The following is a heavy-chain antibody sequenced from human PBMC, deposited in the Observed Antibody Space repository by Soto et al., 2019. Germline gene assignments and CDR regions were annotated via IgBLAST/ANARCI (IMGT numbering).Heavy chain of an antibody. CDR2: INHSGST. J-gene: IGHJ4*02. Sequence: QVQLQQWGAGLLKPSETLSLTCAVYGVSFSGYYWSWIRQPPGKGLEWIGEINHSGSTNYNPSLKSRVTISVDTSKNQFSLKLSSVTAADTAVYYCARGLTRIWPPLDYLGQGTLVTVSS. CDR1: GVSFSGYY. V-gene: IGHV4-34*01. CDR3: ARGLTRIWPPLDY. D-gene: IGHD2-15*01.